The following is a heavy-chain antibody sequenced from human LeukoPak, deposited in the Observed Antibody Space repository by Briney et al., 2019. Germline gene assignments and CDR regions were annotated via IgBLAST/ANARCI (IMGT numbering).Heavy chain of an antibody. D-gene: IGHD1-26*01. V-gene: IGHV5-51*01. CDR1: GYSFSSYW. Sequence: GESLKISCKASGYSFSSYWIGWVRQMPGKGLEWMGIIYPGDSDTRYSPSFQGQVTISADKSISTAYLQWSSLKASDTAMYYCARRGSYSGLPVDYWGQGTLVTVSS. CDR2: IYPGDSDT. J-gene: IGHJ4*02. CDR3: ARRGSYSGLPVDY.